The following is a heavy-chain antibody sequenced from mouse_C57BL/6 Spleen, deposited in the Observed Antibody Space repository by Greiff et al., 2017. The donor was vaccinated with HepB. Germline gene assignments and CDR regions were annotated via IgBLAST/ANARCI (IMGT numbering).Heavy chain of an antibody. CDR3: AREGKGDYFDY. CDR1: GYSITSGYY. Sequence: EVQLQQSGPGLVKPSQSLSLTCSVTGYSITSGYYWNWIRQFPGNKLEWMGYISYDGSNNYNPSLKNRISITRDTSKNQFFLKLNSVTTEDTATYYCAREGKGDYFDYWGQGTTLTVSS. CDR2: ISYDGSN. J-gene: IGHJ2*01. V-gene: IGHV3-6*01.